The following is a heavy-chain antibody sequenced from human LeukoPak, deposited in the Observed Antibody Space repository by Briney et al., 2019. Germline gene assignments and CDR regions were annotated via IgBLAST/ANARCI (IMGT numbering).Heavy chain of an antibody. J-gene: IGHJ5*02. D-gene: IGHD3-22*01. Sequence: SETLSPTCTVSGGSIISTSFYWGWIRQPPGKGLAWLGSIYHSGSTYDNPSLKSRVTISVDRSKNQFSLKLSSVTAADTAVYYCVRLYYDSRGYYWFDRWGQGTLVTVSS. CDR1: GGSIISTSFY. V-gene: IGHV4-39*01. CDR3: VRLYYDSRGYYWFDR. CDR2: IYHSGST.